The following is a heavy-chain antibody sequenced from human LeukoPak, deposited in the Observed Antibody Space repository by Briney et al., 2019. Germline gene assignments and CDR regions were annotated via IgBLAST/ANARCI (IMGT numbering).Heavy chain of an antibody. CDR2: IYYTGST. V-gene: IGHV4-61*05. CDR3: ATGTGPFDY. CDR1: GGSISSSSYY. D-gene: IGHD7-27*01. J-gene: IGHJ4*02. Sequence: SETLSLTCTVSGGSISSSSYYWGWIRQPPGKGLEWVGYIYYTGSTNYNPSLKSRVTISVDTSKNQFSLKLSSVTAADTAVYYCATGTGPFDYWGQGTLVTVSS.